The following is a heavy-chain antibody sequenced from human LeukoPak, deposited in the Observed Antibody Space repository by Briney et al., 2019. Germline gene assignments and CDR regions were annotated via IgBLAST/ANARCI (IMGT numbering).Heavy chain of an antibody. Sequence: PSETLSLTCTVSGGSISTYYWSWIRQPPGKGLEWIGYIYYSGSTNYNPSLKSRVTISVDTSKNHFSLKLSSMTSADTAVYYCAKELPDYYDSSGYFWNWGQGTLVTVSS. D-gene: IGHD3-22*01. CDR2: IYYSGST. CDR1: GGSISTYY. J-gene: IGHJ4*02. V-gene: IGHV4-59*01. CDR3: AKELPDYYDSSGYFWN.